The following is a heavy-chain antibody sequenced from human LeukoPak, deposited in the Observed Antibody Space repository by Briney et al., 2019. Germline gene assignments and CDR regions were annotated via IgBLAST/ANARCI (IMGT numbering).Heavy chain of an antibody. J-gene: IGHJ6*04. CDR3: ARGVVVPAAMGPNYYYYGMDV. CDR2: IYYSGST. V-gene: IGHV4-59*01. Sequence: SETLSLTCTVSGGSLSSYYWSWIRRPPGKGLEWIGYIYYSGSTNYNPSLKSRVTISVDTSKNQFSLKLSSVTAADTAVYYCARGVVVPAAMGPNYYYYGMDVWGKGTTVTVSS. CDR1: GGSLSSYY. D-gene: IGHD2-2*01.